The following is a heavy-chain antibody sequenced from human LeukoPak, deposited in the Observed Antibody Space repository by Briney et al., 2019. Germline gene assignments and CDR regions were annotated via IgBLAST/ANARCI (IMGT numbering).Heavy chain of an antibody. D-gene: IGHD4-17*01. J-gene: IGHJ4*02. CDR3: ARDPDDYYYFDY. CDR1: GFTYSSYW. Sequence: TGGSLRLSCAASGFTYSSYWMHWVRQAPGKGLVWVSRINSDGSSTSYADSVKGRFTISRDNAKNTLYLQMNSLRAEDTAVYYCARDPDDYYYFDYWGQGTLVTVSS. CDR2: INSDGSST. V-gene: IGHV3-74*01.